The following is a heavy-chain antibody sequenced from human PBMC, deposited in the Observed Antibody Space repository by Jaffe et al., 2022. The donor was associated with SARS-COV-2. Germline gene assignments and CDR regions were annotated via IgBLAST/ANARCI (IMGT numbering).Heavy chain of an antibody. D-gene: IGHD2-21*02. J-gene: IGHJ4*02. V-gene: IGHV3-23*01. Sequence: EVQLLESGGGLVQPGGSLRVSCAASGFTFGNYAMSWVRQAPGKGLEWVSGISGSGGKTYYADSVKGRFTVSRDNSKNTLYLQMNSLRGEDTAVYYCAKDLVVTAIVAPSYFDSWGQGTLVTVSS. CDR3: AKDLVVTAIVAPSYFDS. CDR1: GFTFGNYA. CDR2: ISGSGGKT.